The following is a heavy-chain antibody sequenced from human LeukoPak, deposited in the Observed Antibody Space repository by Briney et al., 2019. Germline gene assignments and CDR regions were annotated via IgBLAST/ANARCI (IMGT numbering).Heavy chain of an antibody. D-gene: IGHD3-22*01. CDR2: INSDGSST. CDR1: GFTFSSYW. Sequence: PGGSLRLSCAASGFTFSSYWMHWVRQAPGKGLVWVLRINSDGSSTSYADSVKGRFTISRDNAKNTLYLQMNSLRAEDTAVYYCARACTYYYDSSGPADYWGQGTLVTVSS. J-gene: IGHJ4*02. CDR3: ARACTYYYDSSGPADY. V-gene: IGHV3-74*01.